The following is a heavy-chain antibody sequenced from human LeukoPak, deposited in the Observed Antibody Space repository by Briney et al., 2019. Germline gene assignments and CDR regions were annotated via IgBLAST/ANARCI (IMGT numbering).Heavy chain of an antibody. Sequence: GGSLRLSCTASGFTLRNYWLHWVRQVPGKRLVWVSRISGDGSVTNYAVSVQGRFTISRDNAKNILYLQINSLRSEDTAVYYCARYSSSSGGASYYLDYWGHGTLVTVSS. J-gene: IGHJ4*01. D-gene: IGHD6-6*01. CDR1: GFTLRNYW. V-gene: IGHV3-74*01. CDR3: ARYSSSSGGASYYLDY. CDR2: ISGDGSVT.